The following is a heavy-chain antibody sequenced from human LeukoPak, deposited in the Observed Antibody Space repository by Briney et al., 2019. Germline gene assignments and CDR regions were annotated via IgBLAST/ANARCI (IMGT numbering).Heavy chain of an antibody. J-gene: IGHJ5*02. V-gene: IGHV1-69*04. CDR1: GGTFSSYT. CDR3: ARDECSGGSCYSGLWFDP. Sequence: ASVKVSCKASGGTFSSYTISWVRQAPGQGLEWMGRIIPILGIANYAQKFQGRVTITADKSTSTAYMGLSSLRSEDTAVYYCARDECSGGSCYSGLWFDPWGQGTLVTVSS. CDR2: IIPILGIA. D-gene: IGHD2-15*01.